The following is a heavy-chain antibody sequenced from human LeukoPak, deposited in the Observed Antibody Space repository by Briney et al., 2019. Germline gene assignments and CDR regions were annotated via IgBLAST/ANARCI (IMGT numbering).Heavy chain of an antibody. V-gene: IGHV1-18*01. J-gene: IGHJ4*02. CDR1: GYTFTSYD. CDR2: ISAYNGDT. D-gene: IGHD6-13*01. CDR3: ARVPIPPYSSSWYQPFDY. Sequence: ASVKVSCKASGYTFTSYDISWVRQAPGQGLEWLGWISAYNGDTTYAQNFQGRVTMTTDTSTSTAYMELRSLRSDDSAVYFCARVPIPPYSSSWYQPFDYWGQGTLVTVSS.